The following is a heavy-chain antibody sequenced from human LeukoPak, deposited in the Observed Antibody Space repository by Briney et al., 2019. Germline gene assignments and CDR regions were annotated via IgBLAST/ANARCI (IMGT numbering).Heavy chain of an antibody. CDR2: IYHSGST. Sequence: PSETLSLTCTVSGYSISSGYYWGWIRQPPGKGLEWIGSIYHSGSTYYNPSLKSRVTISVDTSKNQFSLKLSSVTAADTAVYYCARVSYSSSPGPYYYYYMDVWGKGTTVTVSS. CDR3: ARVSYSSSPGPYYYYYMDV. J-gene: IGHJ6*03. V-gene: IGHV4-38-2*02. CDR1: GYSISSGYY. D-gene: IGHD6-6*01.